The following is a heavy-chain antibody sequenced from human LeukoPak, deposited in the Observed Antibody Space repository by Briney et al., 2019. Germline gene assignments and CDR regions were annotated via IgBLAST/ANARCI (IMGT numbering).Heavy chain of an antibody. Sequence: GGSLRLSCAASGFTFSSYWMSWVRQAPGKGLEWVANIKQDGSEKYYVDSVKGRFTISRDNAKNSLYPQMNSLRAEDTAVYYCARGAWYYDSSGYYDYWGQGTLVTVSS. D-gene: IGHD3-22*01. CDR2: IKQDGSEK. J-gene: IGHJ4*02. CDR3: ARGAWYYDSSGYYDY. CDR1: GFTFSSYW. V-gene: IGHV3-7*01.